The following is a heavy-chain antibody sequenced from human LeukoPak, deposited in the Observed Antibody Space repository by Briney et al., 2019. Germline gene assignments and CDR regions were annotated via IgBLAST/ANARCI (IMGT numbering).Heavy chain of an antibody. Sequence: PGGSLRLSCAASGFSFNYVWMSWVRQAPGKGLEWVGRIRTKIEGETTDYAAPVKGRFSISRDDLKTTLYLEMNSLKTEDSAVYYCTTERNWELLRPYGMNIWGQGTTVTVSS. J-gene: IGHJ6*02. D-gene: IGHD1-26*01. CDR1: GFSFNYVW. V-gene: IGHV3-15*01. CDR3: TTERNWELLRPYGMNI. CDR2: IRTKIEGETT.